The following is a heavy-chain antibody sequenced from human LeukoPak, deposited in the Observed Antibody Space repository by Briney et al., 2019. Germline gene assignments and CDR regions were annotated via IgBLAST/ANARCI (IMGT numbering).Heavy chain of an antibody. CDR3: ARHHRVTAIDY. Sequence: SETLSLTCAVSGYSISSGYYWGWIRQPPGKGLEWIGSIYYSGSTYYNPSLKSRVTISVDTSKNQFSLKLSSVTAADTAVYYCARHHRVTAIDYWGQGTLVTVSS. D-gene: IGHD2-21*02. J-gene: IGHJ4*02. CDR1: GYSISSGYY. CDR2: IYYSGST. V-gene: IGHV4-38-2*01.